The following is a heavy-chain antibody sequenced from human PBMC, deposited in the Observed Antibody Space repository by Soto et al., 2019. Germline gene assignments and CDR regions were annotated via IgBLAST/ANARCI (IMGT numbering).Heavy chain of an antibody. V-gene: IGHV4-34*01. CDR3: ARSRIAVAGTSSPFNY. Sequence: SETLSLTCAVYGGSFSGYYWTLIRQPPGKGLEWIGEINHSGSTNYNPSLKSRVTISVDTSKNQFSLKLSSVTAADTAVYYCARSRIAVAGTSSPFNYWGQGTLVTVSS. D-gene: IGHD6-13*01. CDR1: GGSFSGYY. CDR2: INHSGST. J-gene: IGHJ4*02.